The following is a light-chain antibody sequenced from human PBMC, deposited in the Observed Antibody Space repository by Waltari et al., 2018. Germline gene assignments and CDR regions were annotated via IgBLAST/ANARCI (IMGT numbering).Light chain of an antibody. Sequence: QSALTQPPSASGSPGQSVTISCTGTSSDVGGYNYVSWYQQYPGRAPKLMIDEVPTRPSGVPDRFSGSKSGNTASLTVSGLQADDEADYYCSSYAGSNNYWVFGGGTTLTVL. CDR1: SSDVGGYNY. CDR2: EVP. V-gene: IGLV2-8*01. CDR3: SSYAGSNNYWV. J-gene: IGLJ3*02.